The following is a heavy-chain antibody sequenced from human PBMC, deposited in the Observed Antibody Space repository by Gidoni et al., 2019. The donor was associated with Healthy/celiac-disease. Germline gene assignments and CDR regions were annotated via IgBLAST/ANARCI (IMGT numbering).Heavy chain of an antibody. D-gene: IGHD3-22*01. V-gene: IGHV3-23*01. CDR3: AKWGSAFYYDSSGYSLDY. CDR1: GFTFRSSA. Sequence: EVQLLESGGGLVQPGGSLRLSCAASGFTFRSSAMSWVRQAPGKGLEWVSAISGSGGSTYYADSVKGRFTISRDNSKNTLYLQMNSLRAEDTAVYYCAKWGSAFYYDSSGYSLDYWGQGTLVTVSS. J-gene: IGHJ4*02. CDR2: ISGSGGST.